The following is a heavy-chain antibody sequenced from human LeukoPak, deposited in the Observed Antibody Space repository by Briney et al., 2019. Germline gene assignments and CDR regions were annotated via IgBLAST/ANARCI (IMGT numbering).Heavy chain of an antibody. CDR1: GFTFSHYW. CDR3: ARDIYSIAE. V-gene: IGHV3-74*01. Sequence: PGGSLRLSCAASGFTFSHYWMHSVRQAPGKGLVWVSLIHSDGGTTNYADSVKGRFTISRDNAKNTVYLQMNSLSVEDTAVYYCARDIYSIAEWGQGTLVTVSS. CDR2: IHSDGGTT. D-gene: IGHD1-26*01. J-gene: IGHJ4*02.